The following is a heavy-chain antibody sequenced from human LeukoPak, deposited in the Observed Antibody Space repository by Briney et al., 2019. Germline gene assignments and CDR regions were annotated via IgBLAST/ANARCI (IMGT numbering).Heavy chain of an antibody. J-gene: IGHJ4*02. V-gene: IGHV3-15*01. CDR3: TTEGSYDILTGYSDY. CDR1: GFTFSNAW. D-gene: IGHD3-9*01. CDR2: IKSKTDGGTT. Sequence: GGSLRLSCAASGFTFSNAWMSWVRQAPGKGLEWVGRIKSKTDGGTTDYAAPVKGRFTISRDDSKNTLYLQMNSLKTEDTAVYYCTTEGSYDILTGYSDYWGQGTLVTVPS.